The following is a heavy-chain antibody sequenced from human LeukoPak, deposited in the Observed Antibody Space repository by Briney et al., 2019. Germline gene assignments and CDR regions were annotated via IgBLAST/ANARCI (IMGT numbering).Heavy chain of an antibody. Sequence: GGSLRLSCAASGFTFSSYAMHWDRQAPGKGLEWVAVISYDGSNKYYADSVKGRFTISRDNSKNTLYLQMNSLRAEDTAVYYCARGDIVVVVAAIGIGYWGQGTLVTVSS. CDR1: GFTFSSYA. D-gene: IGHD2-15*01. CDR3: ARGDIVVVVAAIGIGY. J-gene: IGHJ4*02. CDR2: ISYDGSNK. V-gene: IGHV3-30-3*01.